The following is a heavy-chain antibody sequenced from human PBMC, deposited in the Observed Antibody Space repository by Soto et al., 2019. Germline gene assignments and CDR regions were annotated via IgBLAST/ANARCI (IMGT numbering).Heavy chain of an antibody. CDR2: ISSSSSII. CDR1: GFTFSSYS. J-gene: IGHJ4*02. Sequence: PGGSLRLSCAASGFTFSSYSMNWVRQAPGKGLEWVSYISSSSSIIYYADSVKGRFTISRDNAKNSLYLQMNSLRAEDTAVYYCARDAPPDDYWGQGTLFTVSS. V-gene: IGHV3-48*01. CDR3: ARDAPPDDY.